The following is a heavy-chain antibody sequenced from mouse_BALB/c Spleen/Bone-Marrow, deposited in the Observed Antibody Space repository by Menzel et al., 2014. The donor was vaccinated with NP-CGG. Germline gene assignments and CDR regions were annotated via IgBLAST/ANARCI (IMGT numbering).Heavy chain of an antibody. J-gene: IGHJ3*01. CDR1: GYTFTDYY. CDR2: INPNNGDT. D-gene: IGHD3-1*01. CDR3: ARGTRATYY. V-gene: IGHV1-26*01. Sequence: EVQLVESGPELVKPGASVKMSCKASGYTFTDYYMKWVKQNHGKSLEWIGDINPNNGDTFYNQKFKAKATLTVDKSSSTAYLQVNSLTSEDSAVYYCARGTRATYYWGQGTLVTVSA.